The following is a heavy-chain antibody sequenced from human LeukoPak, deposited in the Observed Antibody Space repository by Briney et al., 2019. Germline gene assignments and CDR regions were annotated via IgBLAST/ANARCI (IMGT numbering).Heavy chain of an antibody. Sequence: SETLSLTCTVSGGSIRSSSSSWGWVRQPPGKGLERIGSSDYSGSTNYKASLRSRVTISVDTSKNQFFLKVTSVTAADTAVYYCARLRTGDYGDYFDYWGQGTLVTVSS. CDR2: SDYSGST. J-gene: IGHJ4*02. V-gene: IGHV4-39*01. D-gene: IGHD4-17*01. CDR1: GGSIRSSSSS. CDR3: ARLRTGDYGDYFDY.